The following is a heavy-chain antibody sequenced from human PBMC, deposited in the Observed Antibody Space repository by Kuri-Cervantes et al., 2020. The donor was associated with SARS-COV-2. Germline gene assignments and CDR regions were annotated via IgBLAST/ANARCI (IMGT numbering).Heavy chain of an antibody. D-gene: IGHD3-16*01. Sequence: SETLSLTCTVSGGSIGSSSYYWGWIRQPPGKGLEWIGSIYYSGSTYYNPSLKSRVTISVDTSKNQFSLKLSSVTAADTAVYYCARDLWGSPGYMDVWGKGTTVTVSS. CDR1: GGSIGSSSYY. CDR2: IYYSGST. CDR3: ARDLWGSPGYMDV. V-gene: IGHV4-39*07. J-gene: IGHJ6*03.